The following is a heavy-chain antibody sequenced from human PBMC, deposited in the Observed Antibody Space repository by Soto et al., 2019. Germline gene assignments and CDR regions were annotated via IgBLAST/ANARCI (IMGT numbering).Heavy chain of an antibody. CDR1: SDSGRSASYH. CDR2: IFYRGSS. D-gene: IGHD1-20*01. CDR3: ARGASGDNSVWEY. V-gene: IGHV4-31*03. Sequence: QVHLQESGPGLVTPSQTLSLTCTVSSDSGRSASYHWGWIRQVPGHNLEWIGYIFYRGSSYYNPSLKSRVSISLFPSENQLSLNLNSVTAADTAVYYCARGASGDNSVWEYWGQGTLVTVSS. J-gene: IGHJ4*02.